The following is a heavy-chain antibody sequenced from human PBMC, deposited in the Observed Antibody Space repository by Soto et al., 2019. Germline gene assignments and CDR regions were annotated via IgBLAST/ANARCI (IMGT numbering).Heavy chain of an antibody. CDR2: IYDSGST. Sequence: QLQLQESGPGLVKSSETLSLTCTVSGGSISSSSYYWGWIRQPPVKGLEWIGSIYDSGSTYYNPSLKSRVTISVDTSKKQFSLKVSSVTAADTAVYYCARHGGYCSGGSCPPGYWGQGTLVTVSS. CDR3: ARHGGYCSGGSCPPGY. CDR1: GGSISSSSYY. D-gene: IGHD2-15*01. V-gene: IGHV4-39*01. J-gene: IGHJ4*02.